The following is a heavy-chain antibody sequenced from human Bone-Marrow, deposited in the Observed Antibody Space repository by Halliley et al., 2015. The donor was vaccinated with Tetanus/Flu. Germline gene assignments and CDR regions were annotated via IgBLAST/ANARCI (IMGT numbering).Heavy chain of an antibody. J-gene: IGHJ4*02. CDR1: DFTISSYS. Sequence: SLRLSCAGSDFTISSYSMSWVRQAPGKGLEWVSTISGGGSVTTYADSAKGRFTISRDNSKNTLFLQMNSPGVEDTALYYYAKDQGRIGDHWGQGTLVTVSS. V-gene: IGHV3-23*01. CDR3: AKDQGRIGDH. D-gene: IGHD2-21*01. CDR2: ISGGGSVT.